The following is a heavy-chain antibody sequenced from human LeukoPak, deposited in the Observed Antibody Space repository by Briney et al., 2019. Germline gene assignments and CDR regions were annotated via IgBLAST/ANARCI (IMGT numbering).Heavy chain of an antibody. CDR3: ARAELLRYYYGMDV. D-gene: IGHD2-15*01. J-gene: IGHJ6*02. Sequence: GRSLRLSCAASGFTFSSYGMHWVRQAPVKGLEWVAVIWYDGSNKYYADSVKGRFTISRDNAKNSLYLQMNSLRAEDTAVYYCARAELLRYYYGMDVWGQGTTVTVSS. V-gene: IGHV3-33*03. CDR1: GFTFSSYG. CDR2: IWYDGSNK.